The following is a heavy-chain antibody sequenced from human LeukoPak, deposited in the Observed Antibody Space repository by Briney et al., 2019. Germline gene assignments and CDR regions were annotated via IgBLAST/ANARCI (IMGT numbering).Heavy chain of an antibody. CDR1: GFTFSSYS. V-gene: IGHV3-30*03. Sequence: GGSLRLSCAASGFTFSSYSMNWVRQAPGKGLEWVAVMSYDGSHKYYADSVKGRFTISRDNSKNTLYLQMNSLRGEDTAVYYCARKFITIFGVVMDFDYWGQGTLVTVSS. CDR3: ARKFITIFGVVMDFDY. J-gene: IGHJ4*02. CDR2: MSYDGSHK. D-gene: IGHD3-3*01.